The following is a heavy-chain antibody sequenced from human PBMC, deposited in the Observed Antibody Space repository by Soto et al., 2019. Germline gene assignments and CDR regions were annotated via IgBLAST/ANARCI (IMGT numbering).Heavy chain of an antibody. Sequence: VLLQESGPGLVKPSETLSLTCTVSGDSVSSYYWSWIRQPPGKGLERIGYMYYTGTTKSDPSLTSPVTLSLDTSKNQSSLNLRSVTTADPAVYFCAKGGKDPLTSYHNWYFDLWGRGIPVTVS. CDR3: AKGGKDPLTSYHNWYFDL. J-gene: IGHJ2*01. V-gene: IGHV4-59*02. CDR2: MYYTGTT. D-gene: IGHD3-9*01. CDR1: GDSVSSYY.